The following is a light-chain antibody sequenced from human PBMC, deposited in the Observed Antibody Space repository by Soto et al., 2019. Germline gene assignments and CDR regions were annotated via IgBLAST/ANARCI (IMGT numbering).Light chain of an antibody. CDR1: NIGSKS. J-gene: IGLJ1*01. Sequence: SYELTQSPSVSVAPGQTARITCGGNNIGSKSVHWYQQKPGQAPVVVVYDDSGRPSGIPERFSGSNFGNTAVLTISRVEAGDEADYYCQVWDSSSDKVYIFGTATQLTVL. CDR2: DDS. CDR3: QVWDSSSDKVYI. V-gene: IGLV3-21*02.